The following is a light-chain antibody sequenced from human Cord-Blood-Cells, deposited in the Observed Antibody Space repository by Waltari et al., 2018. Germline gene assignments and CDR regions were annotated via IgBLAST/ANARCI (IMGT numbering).Light chain of an antibody. CDR2: EVS. V-gene: IGLV2-23*02. CDR3: CSYAGSSTWV. J-gene: IGLJ3*02. Sequence: QSALTQPASVSGSPGTSITLSCTGPSSDVGSYNLVSWYQQHPGKAPKLMIYEVSKRPSGVSNRFSGSKSGNTASLTISGLQAEDEADYYCCSYAGSSTWVFGGGTKLTVL. CDR1: SSDVGSYNL.